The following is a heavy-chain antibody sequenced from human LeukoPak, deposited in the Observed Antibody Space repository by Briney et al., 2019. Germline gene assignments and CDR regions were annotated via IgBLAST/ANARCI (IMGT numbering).Heavy chain of an antibody. CDR1: GFTVSTYV. V-gene: IGHV3-74*01. Sequence: GGSLRLSCAVSGFTVSTYVMHWVRRAPGEGLVWVSRINHDGSDISYADSVKGRSTISRDNAKNTLYLQMNSLRADDTAICYCVRDSNFKIDYWGQGTLVTVSS. D-gene: IGHD5-24*01. CDR2: INHDGSDI. CDR3: VRDSNFKIDY. J-gene: IGHJ4*02.